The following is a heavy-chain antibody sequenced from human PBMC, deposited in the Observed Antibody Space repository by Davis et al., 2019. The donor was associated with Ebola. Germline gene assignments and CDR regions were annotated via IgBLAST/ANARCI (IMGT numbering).Heavy chain of an antibody. CDR3: ARGLMITFGGVIVRGYYFDY. V-gene: IGHV4-34*01. Sequence: SETLSLTCAVYVGSFSGYYWSWIRQPPGKGLEWIAEINHSGSTNYNPSLKSRVTISVDTSKNQFSLKLSSVTAADTAVYYCARGLMITFGGVIVRGYYFDYWGQGTLVTVSS. CDR2: INHSGST. D-gene: IGHD3-16*02. CDR1: VGSFSGYY. J-gene: IGHJ4*02.